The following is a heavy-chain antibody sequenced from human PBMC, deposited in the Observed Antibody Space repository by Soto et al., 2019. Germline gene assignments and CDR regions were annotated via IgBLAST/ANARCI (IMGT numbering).Heavy chain of an antibody. CDR2: MSHSGGT. J-gene: IGHJ3*02. CDR3: ARVERGTATTVVDAFDI. CDR1: GGSVNSGNYY. D-gene: IGHD1-1*01. V-gene: IGHV4-34*01. Sequence: QVQLQQWGAGLLKPSETLSLTCAVFGGSVNSGNYYWSWIRQPPGKGLEWIGEMSHSGGTHFNPSLKSRVTISVDTSKNQFSLKMSPVTAAHTALYYCARVERGTATTVVDAFDIWGPGTMVTVSS.